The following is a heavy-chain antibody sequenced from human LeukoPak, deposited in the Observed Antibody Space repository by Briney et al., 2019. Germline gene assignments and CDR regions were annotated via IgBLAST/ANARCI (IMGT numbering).Heavy chain of an antibody. V-gene: IGHV3-30*02. J-gene: IGHJ4*02. CDR2: IRYDGSNK. D-gene: IGHD3-22*01. CDR1: GFTFSSYG. CDR3: AKVPYYDSSGYYDY. Sequence: GGSLRLSCAASGFTFSSYGMHWVRQAPGKGLEWVAFIRYDGSNKYYADSVKGRFTISRDTSKNTLYLQMNSLRGEDTAVYYCAKVPYYDSSGYYDYWGQGTLVTVSS.